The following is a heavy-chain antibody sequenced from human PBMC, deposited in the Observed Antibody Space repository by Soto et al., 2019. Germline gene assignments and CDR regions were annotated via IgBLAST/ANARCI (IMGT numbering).Heavy chain of an antibody. J-gene: IGHJ3*02. CDR2: ISSSGSTI. CDR1: GFTFSSYE. D-gene: IGHD2-8*01. CDR3: ARVYEGGAFDI. Sequence: EVQLVESGGGLVQPGGSLRLSCAASGFTFSSYEMYWVRQAPGKGLEWVSYISSSGSTIYYADSVKGRFTISRDNAKNSLYLQMNSLRAEDTAVYYCARVYEGGAFDIWGQGTMVTVSS. V-gene: IGHV3-48*03.